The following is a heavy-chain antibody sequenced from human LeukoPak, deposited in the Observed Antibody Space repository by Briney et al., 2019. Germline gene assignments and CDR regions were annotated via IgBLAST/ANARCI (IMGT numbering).Heavy chain of an antibody. CDR2: ISYDGSNK. CDR3: ARDRFGAFDY. V-gene: IGHV3-30-3*01. CDR1: GFTFSSYA. D-gene: IGHD3-10*01. Sequence: GRSLRLSCAASGFTFSSYAMHWVRQAPGKGLEWVAVISYDGSNKYYADSVKGRFTISRDNSKNTLYLQMNSLRAGDTAVYYCARDRFGAFDYWGQGTLVTVSS. J-gene: IGHJ4*02.